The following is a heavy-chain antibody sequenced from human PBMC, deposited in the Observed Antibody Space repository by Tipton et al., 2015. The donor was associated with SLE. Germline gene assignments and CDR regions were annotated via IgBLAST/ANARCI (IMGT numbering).Heavy chain of an antibody. V-gene: IGHV1-69*01. CDR2: IIPIFGTA. Sequence: QSGAEVKKPGSSVKVSCKASGGTFSSYAISWVRQAPGQGLEWMGGIIPIFGTANYAQKFQGRVTITADESTSTAYMELSSLKASDTAMYYCARSTRYYYYYMDVWGKGTTVTVSS. CDR3: ARSTRYYYYYMDV. CDR1: GGTFSSYA. J-gene: IGHJ6*03.